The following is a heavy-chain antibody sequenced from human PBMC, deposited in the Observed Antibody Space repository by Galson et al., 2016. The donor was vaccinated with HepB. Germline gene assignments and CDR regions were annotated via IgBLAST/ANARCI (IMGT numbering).Heavy chain of an antibody. D-gene: IGHD1-26*01. Sequence: SETLSLTCAVSGGSISSPNWWTWVRQPPGKGLEWIWQIYLSGRTDYNPSLKSRVTISVDKSKNQFSLKLSSVTAADTAVYYCARDVFSGSYYWFDPWGQGILVTVSS. CDR3: ARDVFSGSYYWFDP. V-gene: IGHV4-4*02. CDR1: GGSISSPNW. J-gene: IGHJ5*02. CDR2: IYLSGRT.